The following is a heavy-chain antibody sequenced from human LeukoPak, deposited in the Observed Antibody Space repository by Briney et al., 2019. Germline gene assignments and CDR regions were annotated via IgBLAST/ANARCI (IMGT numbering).Heavy chain of an antibody. D-gene: IGHD2-8*01. Sequence: GGSLRLSCAASGFTFSSYWMHWVRQAPGKGLVWVSCINSDGSSTSYADSVKGRFTISRDNAKNTLYLQMNSLRAEDTAVYYCARGFSSTNGVCLGYWGQGTLVTVSS. V-gene: IGHV3-74*01. CDR1: GFTFSSYW. J-gene: IGHJ4*02. CDR2: INSDGSST. CDR3: ARGFSSTNGVCLGY.